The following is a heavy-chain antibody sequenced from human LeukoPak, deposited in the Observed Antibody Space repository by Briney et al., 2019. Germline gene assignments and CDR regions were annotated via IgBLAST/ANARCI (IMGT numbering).Heavy chain of an antibody. CDR3: ARQENDFWSGYYLVFDY. Sequence: SETLSLTCTVSGGSISSYYWSWIRQPPGKGLEWIGYIYYSGSTNYNPSLKSRVTISVDTSKNQFSLKLSSVTAADTAVYYCARQENDFWSGYYLVFDYWGQGTLVTVSS. CDR2: IYYSGST. J-gene: IGHJ4*02. V-gene: IGHV4-59*12. CDR1: GGSISSYY. D-gene: IGHD3-3*01.